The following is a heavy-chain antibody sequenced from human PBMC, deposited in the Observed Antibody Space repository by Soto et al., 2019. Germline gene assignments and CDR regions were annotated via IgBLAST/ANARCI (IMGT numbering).Heavy chain of an antibody. J-gene: IGHJ5*02. D-gene: IGHD3-3*01. CDR1: GYTFTSYA. V-gene: IGHV1-3*01. Sequence: ASVKVSCKASGYTFTSYAMRWVRQAPGQRLEWMGWINAGNGNTKYSQKFQGRVTITRDTSASTAYMELSSLRSEDTAVYYCATPVHLYDFWSGYENWFDPWGQGTLVTVSS. CDR3: ATPVHLYDFWSGYENWFDP. CDR2: INAGNGNT.